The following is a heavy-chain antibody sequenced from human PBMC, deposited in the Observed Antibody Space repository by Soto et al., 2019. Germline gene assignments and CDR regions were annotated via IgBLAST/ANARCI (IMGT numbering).Heavy chain of an antibody. Sequence: EVQLLESGGGLVQPGGSLRLSCAASGFTFSSYVMNWVRQPPGKGLEWVSGISGSGGSTYYADSVKDRFTISRDNSKNTLYLQMNSLRAEDTAVYYCAKGPRAPPPHDYGMDVWGQGTTVTVSS. CDR1: GFTFSSYV. CDR2: ISGSGGST. J-gene: IGHJ6*02. V-gene: IGHV3-23*01. CDR3: AKGPRAPPPHDYGMDV.